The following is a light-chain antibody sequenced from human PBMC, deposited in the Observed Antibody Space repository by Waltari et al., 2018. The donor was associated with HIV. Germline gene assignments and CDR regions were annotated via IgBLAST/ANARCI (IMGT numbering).Light chain of an antibody. J-gene: IGLJ2*01. CDR1: SSAVGDYNY. Sequence: QSALTQPASVSGSPGQSITISCTGTSSAVGDYNYVSWYQQPHGKAPKLMIYEGSNRPSGVSTRFSGSQSGNTASLTISGLQAEDEADYYCSSYTSGSVVFGGGTKLTVL. CDR2: EGS. V-gene: IGLV2-14*01. CDR3: SSYTSGSVV.